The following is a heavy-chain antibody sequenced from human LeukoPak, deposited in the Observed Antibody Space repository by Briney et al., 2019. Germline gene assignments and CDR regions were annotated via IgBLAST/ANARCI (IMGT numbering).Heavy chain of an antibody. Sequence: GASVKVSCKASGYTFTSYGISWVRQAPGQGLEWMGWISAYNGNTNYAQKLQGRVTMTTDTSTSTAYMELRSLRSDDTAVYYCARKGRFLEWDNYYHYYGMDVWGQGTTVTVSS. CDR3: ARKGRFLEWDNYYHYYGMDV. CDR1: GYTFTSYG. D-gene: IGHD3-3*01. V-gene: IGHV1-18*01. CDR2: ISAYNGNT. J-gene: IGHJ6*02.